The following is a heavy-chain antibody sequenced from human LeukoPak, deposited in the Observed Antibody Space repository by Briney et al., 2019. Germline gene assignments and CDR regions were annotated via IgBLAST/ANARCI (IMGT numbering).Heavy chain of an antibody. CDR1: GFTFSSYA. CDR2: ISGSGGST. J-gene: IGHJ4*02. V-gene: IGHV3-23*01. Sequence: GGSLRLSCAASGFTFSSYAMSWVRQALGKGLEWVSAISGSGGSTYYADSVKGRFTISRDNSENTLYLQMNSLRAEDTAVYYCAKGAGIAVAGYYFDYWGQGTLVTVSS. D-gene: IGHD6-19*01. CDR3: AKGAGIAVAGYYFDY.